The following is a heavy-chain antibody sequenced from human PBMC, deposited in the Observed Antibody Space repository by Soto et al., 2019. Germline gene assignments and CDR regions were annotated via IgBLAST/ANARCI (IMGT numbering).Heavy chain of an antibody. J-gene: IGHJ6*02. CDR3: ARVFPLRCRACRGIGV. CDR1: GYNFTSYG. V-gene: IGHV1-18*04. Sequence: GASEKVSCKASGYNFTSYGISWVRQAHGQGLEWMGWIRAYNGNTNYAQKLPGRVTMTTNTSTRTAYMELRSLRSDDTAVHYCARVFPLRCRACRGIGVRGHGSRGTV. D-gene: IGHD4-17*01. CDR2: IRAYNGNT.